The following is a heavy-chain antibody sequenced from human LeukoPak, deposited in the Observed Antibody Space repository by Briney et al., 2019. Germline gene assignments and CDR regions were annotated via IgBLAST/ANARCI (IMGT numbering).Heavy chain of an antibody. CDR2: ISAYNGNT. CDR1: GYTFTSYG. CDR3: ARGPPAWDYFDY. J-gene: IGHJ4*02. Sequence: ASVKVSCKASGYTFTSYGISWVRQAPGQGLEWMGWISAYNGNTNYAQKLQGRVTMTTDTSTSTAYMELSSLRSEDTAVYYCARGPPAWDYFDYWGQGTLVTVSS. V-gene: IGHV1-18*01. D-gene: IGHD1-26*01.